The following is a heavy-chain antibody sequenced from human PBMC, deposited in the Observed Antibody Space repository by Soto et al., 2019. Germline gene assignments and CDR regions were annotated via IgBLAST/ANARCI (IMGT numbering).Heavy chain of an antibody. J-gene: IGHJ4*02. V-gene: IGHV3-23*01. CDR3: AKDERGIGWRYFAY. CDR2: ISGSGGST. CDR1: GFTFSSYA. Sequence: EVQLLESGGGLVQPGGSLRLSCAASGFTFSSYAMSWVRQAPGKGLEWVSGISGSGGSTYYADSVKGRFTISRDTSKNTLFLQMNSLRAEDTALYFCAKDERGIGWRYFAYWGQGTLVTVSS. D-gene: IGHD6-19*01.